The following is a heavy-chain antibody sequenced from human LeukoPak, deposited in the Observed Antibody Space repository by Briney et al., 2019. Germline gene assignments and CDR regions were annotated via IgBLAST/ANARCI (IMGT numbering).Heavy chain of an antibody. CDR3: ARLLSMLDP. CDR1: GGSISSSSYY. D-gene: IGHD3-16*02. V-gene: IGHV4-39*01. CDR2: IYYSGST. J-gene: IGHJ5*02. Sequence: SETLSLTCTVSGGSISSSSYYWGWIRQPPGEGLEWIGSIYYSGSTYYNPSLKSRVTISVDTSKNQFSLKLSSVTAADTAVYYCARLLSMLDPWGQGTLVTVSS.